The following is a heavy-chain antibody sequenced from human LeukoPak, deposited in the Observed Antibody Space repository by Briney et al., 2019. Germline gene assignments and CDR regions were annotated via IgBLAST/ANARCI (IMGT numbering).Heavy chain of an antibody. V-gene: IGHV3-66*01. J-gene: IGHJ4*02. Sequence: GGSLRLSCAASGFTVSSNYMSWVRQAPGKGLEWVSVIYSGGSTYYADSVKCRFTISRDNSKNTLYLQMNSLRAEDTAVYYCATDGTNVLRYFDWFPMGYWGQGTLVTVSS. CDR2: IYSGGST. CDR1: GFTVSSNY. D-gene: IGHD3-9*01. CDR3: ATDGTNVLRYFDWFPMGY.